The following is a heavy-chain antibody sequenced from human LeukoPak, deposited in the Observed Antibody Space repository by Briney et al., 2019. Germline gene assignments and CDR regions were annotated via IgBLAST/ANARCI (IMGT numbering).Heavy chain of an antibody. CDR2: IIPILGIA. CDR1: GGTFSSYA. Sequence: SVKVSCKASGGTFSSYAISWVRQAPGQGLEWMGRIIPILGIANYAQKFQGRVTITADKSTSTAYMELSSLRSEDTAVYYCARDSYYDSSGYFDYWGQGTLVTISS. CDR3: ARDSYYDSSGYFDY. V-gene: IGHV1-69*04. J-gene: IGHJ4*02. D-gene: IGHD3-22*01.